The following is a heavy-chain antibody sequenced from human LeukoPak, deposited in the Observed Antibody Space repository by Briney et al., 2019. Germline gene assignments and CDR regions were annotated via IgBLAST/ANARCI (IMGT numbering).Heavy chain of an antibody. V-gene: IGHV7-4-1*02. CDR3: ARWDGYNYDHDAFDI. CDR1: GYTFTSYA. CDR2: INTNTGNP. J-gene: IGHJ3*02. D-gene: IGHD5-24*01. Sequence: GASVTVSCKASGYTFTSYAMNWVRQAPGRGLEWMGWINTNTGNPTYAQGFTGRFVFSLDTSVSTAYLQISSLKAEDTAVYYCARWDGYNYDHDAFDIWGQGTMVTVSS.